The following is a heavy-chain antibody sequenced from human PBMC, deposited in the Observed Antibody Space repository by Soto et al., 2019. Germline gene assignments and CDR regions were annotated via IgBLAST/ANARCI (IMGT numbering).Heavy chain of an antibody. D-gene: IGHD3-10*01. CDR3: AREFVGELTTGGFDAFDI. Sequence: ASVKVSCKASGYTFTGYYMHWVRQAPGQGLEWMGWINPNSGGTNYAQKFQGWVTMTRDTSISTAYMELSRLRSDDTAVYYCAREFVGELTTGGFDAFDIWGHGTMVTVSS. CDR2: INPNSGGT. V-gene: IGHV1-2*04. CDR1: GYTFTGYY. J-gene: IGHJ3*02.